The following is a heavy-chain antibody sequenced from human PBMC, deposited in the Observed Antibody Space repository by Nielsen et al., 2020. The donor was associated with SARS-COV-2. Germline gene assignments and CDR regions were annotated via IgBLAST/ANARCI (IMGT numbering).Heavy chain of an antibody. Sequence: GGSLRLSCAASGFTFDDYAMHWVRQVPGKGLEWVSGVSWNSAYMAYADSVKGRFTISRDNAKNSLYLQMNSLRAEDTALYHCARDNRLVAAGYYYGMDVWGQGTAVTVSS. J-gene: IGHJ6*02. CDR1: GFTFDDYA. CDR2: VSWNSAYM. CDR3: ARDNRLVAAGYYYGMDV. D-gene: IGHD6-13*01. V-gene: IGHV3-9*01.